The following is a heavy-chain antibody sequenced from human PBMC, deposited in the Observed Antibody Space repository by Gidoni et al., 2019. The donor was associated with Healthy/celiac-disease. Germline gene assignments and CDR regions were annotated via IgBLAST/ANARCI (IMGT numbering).Heavy chain of an antibody. CDR3: ARDEGEGEAAAGLPVGY. D-gene: IGHD6-13*01. J-gene: IGHJ4*02. V-gene: IGHV1-69*01. CDR1: GGTLSSSA. CDR2: IIPIFGTA. Sequence: QVQLVQSGAEVKKPGHSVKVSCKASGGTLSSSATSWVRQAPGQGLEWMGGIIPIFGTANYAQKFQGRVTMTADESTSTAYMELSSLRSEDTAVYYCARDEGEGEAAAGLPVGYWGQGTLVTVSS.